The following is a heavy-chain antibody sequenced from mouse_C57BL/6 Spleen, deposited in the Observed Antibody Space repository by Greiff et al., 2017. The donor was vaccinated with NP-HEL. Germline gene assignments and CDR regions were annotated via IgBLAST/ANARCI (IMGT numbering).Heavy chain of an antibody. D-gene: IGHD2-10*01. CDR3: TTPSYERHAMDY. V-gene: IGHV1-15*01. CDR2: IDPETGGT. CDR1: GYTFTDYE. J-gene: IGHJ4*01. Sequence: QVQLQQSGAELVRPGASVTLSCKASGYTFTDYEMHWVKQTPVHGLEWIGAIDPETGGTAYNQKFKGKAILTADKSSSTAYMELRSLTSEDSAVYYCTTPSYERHAMDYWGQGTSVTVSS.